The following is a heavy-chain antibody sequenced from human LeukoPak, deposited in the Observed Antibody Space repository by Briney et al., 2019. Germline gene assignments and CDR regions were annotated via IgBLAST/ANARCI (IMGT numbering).Heavy chain of an antibody. Sequence: ASVKVSCKASGYTFTSYDINWVRQATGQGLEWMGWMNPNGGNTGYAQKFQGRVTMTRNTSISTAYMELSSLRSEDTAVYYCAREGEKKQWLENEFDYWGQGTLVTVSS. J-gene: IGHJ4*02. CDR3: AREGEKKQWLENEFDY. CDR1: GYTFTSYD. D-gene: IGHD6-19*01. CDR2: MNPNGGNT. V-gene: IGHV1-8*01.